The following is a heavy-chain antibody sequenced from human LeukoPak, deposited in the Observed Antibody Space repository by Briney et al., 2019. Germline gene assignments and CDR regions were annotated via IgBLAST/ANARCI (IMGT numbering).Heavy chain of an antibody. CDR2: IIPIFGTA. D-gene: IGHD3-10*01. CDR1: GGTFSSYA. CDR3: AWSSDYGSGSFFDY. V-gene: IGHV1-69*06. J-gene: IGHJ4*02. Sequence: GSSVKVSCKASGGTFSSYAISWVRQAPGQGLEWMGGIIPIFGTANYAQKFQGRVTITADKSTSTAYMELSSLRSEDTAVYHCAWSSDYGSGSFFDYWGQGTLVTVSS.